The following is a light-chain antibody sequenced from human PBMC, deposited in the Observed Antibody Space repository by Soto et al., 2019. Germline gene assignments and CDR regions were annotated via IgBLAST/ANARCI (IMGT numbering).Light chain of an antibody. CDR2: DVS. CDR3: CSYAGSYILL. Sequence: QSVLTQPRSVSGSPKQSVTISCTGTSSDVGTYNYVSWFQQHPGKAPKLMISDVSKWPSGVPDRFSGSKSGNTASLTISGLQAEDEADYYCCSYAGSYILLFGGGTKLTVL. CDR1: SSDVGTYNY. V-gene: IGLV2-11*01. J-gene: IGLJ2*01.